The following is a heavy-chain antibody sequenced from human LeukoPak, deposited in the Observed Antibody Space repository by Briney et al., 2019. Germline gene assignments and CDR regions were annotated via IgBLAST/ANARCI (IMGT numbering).Heavy chain of an antibody. CDR1: GYTFTSYD. V-gene: IGHV1-18*01. Sequence: ASVKVSCKASGYTFTSYDINWVRQATGQGLEWMGWISAYNGNTNYAQKLQGRVTMTTDTSTSTAYMELRSLRSDDTAVYYCARWDNSGWSDYWGQGTLVTASS. CDR2: ISAYNGNT. CDR3: ARWDNSGWSDY. J-gene: IGHJ4*02. D-gene: IGHD6-19*01.